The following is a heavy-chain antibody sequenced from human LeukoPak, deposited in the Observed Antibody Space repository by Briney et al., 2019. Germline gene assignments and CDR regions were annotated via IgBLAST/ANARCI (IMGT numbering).Heavy chain of an antibody. CDR3: ANGWGGYYADS. V-gene: IGHV3-23*01. J-gene: IGHJ4*02. D-gene: IGHD3-3*01. CDR2: ISSSGGNT. Sequence: GGSLRLSCAVSGFTSSSYAMTWVRQAPGKGLEWVSGISSSGGNTSYADFVRGRFTMSRDNSQNTVYLQMNSLSAEDTAIYYYANGWGGYYADSWGQGTLVTVSS. CDR1: GFTSSSYA.